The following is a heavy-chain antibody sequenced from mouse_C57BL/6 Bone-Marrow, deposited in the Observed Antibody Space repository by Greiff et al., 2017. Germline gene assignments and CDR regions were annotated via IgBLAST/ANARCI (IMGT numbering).Heavy chain of an antibody. D-gene: IGHD3-2*02. J-gene: IGHJ2*01. Sequence: QVQLQQSGAELVKPGASVKISCKASGYAFSSYWMNWVKQRPGKGLEWIGQIYPGDGDTNYNGKFKGKATLTADKSSSTAYMQLSSLTSEVSAVYFCTSSSTGSLYFDYWGQGTTLTVSS. CDR2: IYPGDGDT. CDR1: GYAFSSYW. V-gene: IGHV1-80*01. CDR3: TSSSTGSLYFDY.